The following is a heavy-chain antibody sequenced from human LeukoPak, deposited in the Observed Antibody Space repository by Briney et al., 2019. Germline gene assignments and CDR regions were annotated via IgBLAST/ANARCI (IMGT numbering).Heavy chain of an antibody. CDR2: INTVASYI. CDR3: ARLRRNSDKSGFYYYYDY. V-gene: IGHV3-21*06. CDR1: GLTFSSFS. Sequence: GGSLRLSCAASGLTFSSFSFNWVRQGPGKGLEWVSSINTVASYIYYADSVKGRFTISRDNAKNSLYLQMNSLRAEDTGVYYCARLRRNSDKSGFYYYYDYWGQGTLVAVSS. J-gene: IGHJ4*02. D-gene: IGHD3-22*01.